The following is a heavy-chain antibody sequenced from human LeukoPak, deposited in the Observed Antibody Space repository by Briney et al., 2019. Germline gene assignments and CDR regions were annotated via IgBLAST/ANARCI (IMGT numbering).Heavy chain of an antibody. V-gene: IGHV4-39*07. Sequence: PSETLSLTCTVSGGSISSSSYYWGWIRQPPGKGLEWIGSIYYSGSTYYDPSLKSRVTISVDTSKNQFSLKLSSVTAADTAVYYCAKDHSSSSWNDYWGQGTLVTVSS. D-gene: IGHD6-13*01. CDR2: IYYSGST. CDR1: GGSISSSSYY. J-gene: IGHJ4*02. CDR3: AKDHSSSSWNDY.